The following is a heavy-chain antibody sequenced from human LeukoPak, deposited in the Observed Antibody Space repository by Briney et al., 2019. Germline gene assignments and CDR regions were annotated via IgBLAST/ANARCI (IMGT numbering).Heavy chain of an antibody. D-gene: IGHD3-3*01. V-gene: IGHV4-34*01. CDR1: GGSFSGYY. CDR3: ARVRVLRFLEWLLLFDY. J-gene: IGHJ4*02. Sequence: SETLSLTCAVYGGSFSGYYWSWVRQPPGKGLEWIGEINHSGSTNYNPSLKSRVTISVDTSKNQFSLKLSSVTAADTAVYYCARVRVLRFLEWLLLFDYWGQGTLVTVSS. CDR2: INHSGST.